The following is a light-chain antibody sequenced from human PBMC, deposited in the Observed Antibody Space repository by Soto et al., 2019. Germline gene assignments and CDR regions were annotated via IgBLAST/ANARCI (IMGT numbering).Light chain of an antibody. CDR2: SVT. CDR1: SSDVGTYDY. J-gene: IGLJ1*01. V-gene: IGLV2-11*01. CDR3: FSYTSSATSV. Sequence: SALIQPPSVSGSPGQSVTISCTGTSSDVGTYDYVSWFQHHPGTVPKPMIYSVTSRPSGVPDRFSDSKSGNPASMTISGLQPGDGADYFCFSYTSSATSVLGTGTKVTVL.